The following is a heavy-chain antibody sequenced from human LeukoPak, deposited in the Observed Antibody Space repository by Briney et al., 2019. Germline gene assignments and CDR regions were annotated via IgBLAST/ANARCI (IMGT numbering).Heavy chain of an antibody. D-gene: IGHD3-10*01. Sequence: PSETLSLTCTVSGGSISSSSYYWGWIRQPPGKGLEWIGSIYYSGSTYYNPSLKSRVTISVDTSKNQFSLKLSSVTAADTAVYYCARSFSLWFGGNAFDIWGQGTMVTVSS. CDR2: IYYSGST. J-gene: IGHJ3*02. CDR3: ARSFSLWFGGNAFDI. V-gene: IGHV4-39*07. CDR1: GGSISSSSYY.